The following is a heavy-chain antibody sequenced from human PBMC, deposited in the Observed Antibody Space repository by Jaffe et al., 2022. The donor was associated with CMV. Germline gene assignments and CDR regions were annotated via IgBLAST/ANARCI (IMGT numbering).Heavy chain of an antibody. Sequence: QVQLQESGPGLVKPSETLSLTCTVSGGSISPFYWSWFRQPPGKGLEWIGYVYSSGRTDYNPSLGSRVTISLDTSKNQFSLKLTSVTAADTALYYCARAMTTGTSLPFDYWGQGILVTVSS. CDR3: ARAMTTGTSLPFDY. CDR1: GGSISPFY. D-gene: IGHD4-17*01. V-gene: IGHV4-59*01. CDR2: VYSSGRT. J-gene: IGHJ4*02.